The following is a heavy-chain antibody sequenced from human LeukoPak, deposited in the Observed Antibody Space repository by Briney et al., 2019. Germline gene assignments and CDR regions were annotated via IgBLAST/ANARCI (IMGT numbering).Heavy chain of an antibody. V-gene: IGHV4-38-2*01. CDR2: LYHPDST. CDR3: ARQYDSYFYYYLDL. Sequence: PSETLSLTCGVSGYPINNAYYWVWIRQPPGKWVEWIGSLYHPDSTYYNPSLKSRVTMSVDTSRNQFSLRLSFVTAADTAVYYCARQYDSYFYYYLDLWGTGTTVTVSS. CDR1: GYPINNAYY. D-gene: IGHD2-2*01. J-gene: IGHJ6*03.